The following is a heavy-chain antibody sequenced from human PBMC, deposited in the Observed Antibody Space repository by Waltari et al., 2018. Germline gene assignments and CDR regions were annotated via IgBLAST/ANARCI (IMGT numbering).Heavy chain of an antibody. J-gene: IGHJ6*03. CDR2: INQSGKT. Sequence: QVRIDQWGTGLLKPSETLSLSCAVYGGPFHYFFWAWVRQAPGKGLEWLGEINQSGKTYYNPSLKSRVTLSVDPSKSQFSLSLRSVTAADTAVYYCARRNYCSSVTCYFDATSYYYYYMDVWGKGTALIVSS. V-gene: IGHV4-34*01. CDR1: GGPFHYFF. D-gene: IGHD2-2*01. CDR3: ARRNYCSSVTCYFDATSYYYYYMDV.